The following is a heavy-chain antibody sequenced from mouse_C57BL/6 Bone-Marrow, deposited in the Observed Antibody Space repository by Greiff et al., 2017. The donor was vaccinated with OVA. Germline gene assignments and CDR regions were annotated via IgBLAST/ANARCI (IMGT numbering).Heavy chain of an antibody. CDR3: ARVYGNYEAY. CDR2: ISDGGSYT. D-gene: IGHD2-1*01. V-gene: IGHV5-4*03. Sequence: EVKVVESGGGLVKPGGSLKLSCAASGFTFSSYAMSWVRQTPEKRLEWVATISDGGSYTYYPDNVKGRFTISRDNAKNNLYLQMSHLKSEDTAMYYCARVYGNYEAYWGQGTLVTVSA. J-gene: IGHJ3*01. CDR1: GFTFSSYA.